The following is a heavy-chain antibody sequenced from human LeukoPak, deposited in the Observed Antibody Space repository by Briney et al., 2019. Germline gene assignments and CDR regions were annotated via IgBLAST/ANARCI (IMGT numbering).Heavy chain of an antibody. J-gene: IGHJ4*02. CDR2: ISWKSGSI. V-gene: IGHV3-9*01. D-gene: IGHD6-13*01. CDR1: GFKFDDYA. Sequence: GGSLRLSCAASGFKFDDYAMHWVRQAPGKGLEWVSGISWKSGSIGYADSVRGRFTISRDNAKKSLYLQMNSLSPEDTALYYCTKGSGSGTWYYFDYWGQGTLVTVSS. CDR3: TKGSGSGTWYYFDY.